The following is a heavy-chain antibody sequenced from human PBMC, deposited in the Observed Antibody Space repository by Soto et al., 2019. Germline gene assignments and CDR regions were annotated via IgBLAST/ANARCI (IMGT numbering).Heavy chain of an antibody. CDR1: GYTFADSG. V-gene: IGHV1-18*01. J-gene: IGHJ4*02. CDR2: SSAYNGDT. D-gene: IGHD6-6*01. CDR3: SKLREARFVRFNN. Sequence: QVQLVQSGGEVKKPGASVKVSCKASGYTFADSGISWVRQAPGQGLEWLGWSSAYNGDTEYAQKSLGKVIIPKSKHRTTAKKKQPRHTSADPLLYSSSKLREARFVRFNNCSERTLVTISP.